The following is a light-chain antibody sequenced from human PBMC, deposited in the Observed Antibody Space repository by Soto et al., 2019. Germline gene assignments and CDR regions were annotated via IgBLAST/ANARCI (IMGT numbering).Light chain of an antibody. CDR2: DNN. Sequence: QSVLTQPPSVSAAPGQTVTISCSGSSSNIGNNYVSWYQQLPGTAPKLLTYDNNKRPSGIPDRFSDSRSGTSATLDITGLQTGDEADYYCGTWDDSLRAGVFGGGTQLTVL. CDR3: GTWDDSLRAGV. CDR1: SSNIGNNY. V-gene: IGLV1-51*01. J-gene: IGLJ3*02.